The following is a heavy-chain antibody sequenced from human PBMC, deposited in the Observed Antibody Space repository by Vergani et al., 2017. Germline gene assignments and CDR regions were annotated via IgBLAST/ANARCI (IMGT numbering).Heavy chain of an antibody. CDR3: ARGVVVVPAANYFDY. CDR1: SHTFQTYG. CDR2: IRPYTGHT. Sequence: QVQLVQSGAELKKPGASVSVSCKGSSHTFQTYGISWVRQAPGKGLEWMAWIRPYTGHTIYAQKFQDRVTMTTDTSTSTAYMELRSLRSDDTAVYYCARGVVVVPAANYFDYWGQGTLVTVSS. J-gene: IGHJ4*02. V-gene: IGHV1-18*01. D-gene: IGHD2-2*01.